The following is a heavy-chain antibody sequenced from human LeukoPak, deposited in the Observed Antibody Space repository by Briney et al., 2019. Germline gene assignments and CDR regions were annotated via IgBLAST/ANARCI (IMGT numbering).Heavy chain of an antibody. CDR3: ARGHPYQLLFGDFDY. Sequence: SETLSLTCAVYGGFFSGYYWSWIRQPPGKGLEWIGEINHSGSTNYNPSLKSRVTISVDTSKNQFSLMLSSVTAADTAVYYCARGHPYQLLFGDFDYWGQGTLVTVSS. CDR2: INHSGST. CDR1: GGFFSGYY. V-gene: IGHV4-34*01. D-gene: IGHD2-2*01. J-gene: IGHJ4*02.